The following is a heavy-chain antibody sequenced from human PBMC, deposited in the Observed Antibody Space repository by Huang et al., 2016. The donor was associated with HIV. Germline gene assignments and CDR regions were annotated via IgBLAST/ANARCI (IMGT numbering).Heavy chain of an antibody. D-gene: IGHD2-21*02. CDR1: GWSFSGYQ. J-gene: IGHJ1*01. Sequence: QVRLEHWGAGLLKPSETLSLTCAVYGWSFSGYQCTWIRQYPGNGLEWIGEINHSGSATYNPSLKARFTITGDMSKNQFSLKMTSLTVTDTAVYFCARGLRFCRGGDCFPTHFQHWSQG. CDR3: ARGLRFCRGGDCFPTHFQH. CDR2: INHSGSA. V-gene: IGHV4-34*02.